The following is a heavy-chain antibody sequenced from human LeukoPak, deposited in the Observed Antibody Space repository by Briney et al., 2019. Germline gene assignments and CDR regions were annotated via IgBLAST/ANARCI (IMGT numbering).Heavy chain of an antibody. V-gene: IGHV3-7*01. CDR3: ARDSLAAAFFDY. J-gene: IGHJ4*02. CDR2: IKEDGNEK. Sequence: PGGSLRLSCAASGFTFNSYWMIWVRQAPGKGLEWVANIKEDGNEKCYVDSVRGRFTISRDNAKNSLYLQMNSLRAGDTAVYYCARDSLAAAFFDYWGQGTLVTVSS. CDR1: GFTFNSYW. D-gene: IGHD6-13*01.